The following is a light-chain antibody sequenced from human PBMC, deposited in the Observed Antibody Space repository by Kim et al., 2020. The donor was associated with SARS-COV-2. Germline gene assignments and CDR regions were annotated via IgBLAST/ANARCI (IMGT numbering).Light chain of an antibody. J-gene: IGKJ4*01. CDR3: QQYHSYAVT. V-gene: IGKV1-5*03. Sequence: ASVGDRVTITCRASQSISTWLDWYQQKPGKAPNLLIYKASNLETGVPSRFSGSGSGTEFTLTISSLQPDDFATYYCQQYHSYAVTFGGGTKVDIK. CDR1: QSISTW. CDR2: KAS.